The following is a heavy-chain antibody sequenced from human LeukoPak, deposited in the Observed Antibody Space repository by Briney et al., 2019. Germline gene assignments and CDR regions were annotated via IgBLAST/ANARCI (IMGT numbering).Heavy chain of an antibody. CDR3: TRDGIVGATTGFDY. J-gene: IGHJ4*02. Sequence: PGGSLRLSCTASGFTFGGYAMSWLRQAPGKGLEWVGFIRSKAYGGTTEYAASVKGRFTISRDDSKSIAYLQMNSLKTEDTAVYYCTRDGIVGATTGFDYWGQGTLVTVSS. V-gene: IGHV3-49*03. CDR1: GFTFGGYA. CDR2: IRSKAYGGTT. D-gene: IGHD1-26*01.